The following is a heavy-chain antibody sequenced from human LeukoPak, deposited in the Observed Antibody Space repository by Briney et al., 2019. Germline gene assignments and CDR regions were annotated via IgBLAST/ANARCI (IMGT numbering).Heavy chain of an antibody. J-gene: IGHJ3*02. CDR3: ARVPFTYYYDSSGLGQYAFDI. CDR1: GGSLSSSSYY. D-gene: IGHD3-22*01. Sequence: SETLSLTCTVSGGSLSSSSYYWGWIRQPPGKGLEWIGSIYYSGSTYYNPSLKSRVTIPVDTSKNQFSLKLSSVTAADTAVYYCARVPFTYYYDSSGLGQYAFDIWGQGTMVTVSS. V-gene: IGHV4-39*07. CDR2: IYYSGST.